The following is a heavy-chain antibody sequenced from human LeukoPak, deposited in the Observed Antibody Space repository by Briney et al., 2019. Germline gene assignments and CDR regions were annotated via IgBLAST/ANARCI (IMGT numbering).Heavy chain of an antibody. CDR2: IYYSGST. V-gene: IGHV4-59*01. D-gene: IGHD1-1*01. Sequence: SETLSLTCTVSGGSISSYYWSWIRQPPGKGLEWIGYIYYSGSTNYNPSLKSRVTISVDTSKNQFSLKLSSVTAADTAVYYCARVGTARRWGWGQGTLVTVSS. J-gene: IGHJ4*02. CDR3: ARVGTARRWG. CDR1: GGSISSYY.